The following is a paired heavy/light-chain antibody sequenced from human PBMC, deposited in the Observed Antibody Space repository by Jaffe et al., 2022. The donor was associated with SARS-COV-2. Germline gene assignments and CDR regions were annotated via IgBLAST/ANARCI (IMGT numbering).Heavy chain of an antibody. CDR3: ANGGWGGNSFDY. Sequence: EVQLLESGGGLVQPGGSLRLSCAASGFTFSTYAMSWVRQAPGKGLEWVSAISGGGGSTYYADSVKGRFTISRDNTNNTLYLQMNSLRAEDTALYYCANGGWGGNSFDYWGQGTLVTVSS. CDR1: GFTFSTYA. J-gene: IGHJ4*02. CDR2: ISGGGGST. V-gene: IGHV3-23*01. D-gene: IGHD2-15*01.
Light chain of an antibody. CDR2: EDN. J-gene: IGLJ2*01. CDR3: QSYDSSNQWDVV. V-gene: IGLV6-57*02. CDR1: SGSIASNY. Sequence: NFMLTQPHSVSESPGKTVTISCTGSSGSIASNYVQWYQQRPGSAPTTVIYEDNQRPSGVPDRFSGSIDSSSNSASLTISGLKTEDEADYYCQSYDSSNQWDVVFGGGTRLTVL.